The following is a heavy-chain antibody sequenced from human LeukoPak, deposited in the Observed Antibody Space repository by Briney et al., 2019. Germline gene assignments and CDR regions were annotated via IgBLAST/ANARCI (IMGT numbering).Heavy chain of an antibody. CDR3: ARDGGWSDYPTNPDY. V-gene: IGHV3-30*04. CDR2: ISYDGSNK. Sequence: GGFLRLSCAASGFTFSSYAMHWVRQAPGKGLEWVAVISYDGSNKYYADSVKGRFTISRDNSKNTLYLQMNSLRAEDTAVYYCARDGGWSDYPTNPDYWGQGTLVTVSS. D-gene: IGHD6-19*01. J-gene: IGHJ4*02. CDR1: GFTFSSYA.